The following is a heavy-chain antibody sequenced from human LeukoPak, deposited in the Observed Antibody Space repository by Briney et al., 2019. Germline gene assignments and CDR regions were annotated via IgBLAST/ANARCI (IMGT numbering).Heavy chain of an antibody. CDR2: IIPIFGTA. V-gene: IGHV1-69*01. CDR3: ARDGCSGGSCYSDGDY. J-gene: IGHJ4*02. D-gene: IGHD2-15*01. CDR1: GGTFSSYA. Sequence: SVKVSCKASGGTFSSYAISWVGQAPGQGLEWMGGIIPIFGTANYAQKFQGRVTITADESTSTAYMELSSLRSEDTAVYYCARDGCSGGSCYSDGDYWGQGTLVTVSS.